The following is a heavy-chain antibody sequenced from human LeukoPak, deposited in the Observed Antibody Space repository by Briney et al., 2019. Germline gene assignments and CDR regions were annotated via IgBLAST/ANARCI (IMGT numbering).Heavy chain of an antibody. V-gene: IGHV4-4*07. D-gene: IGHD2-2*02. CDR2: IYTSGST. CDR3: ARLGGNGYCSSTSCYTNWFDP. Sequence: SETLSLTCTVSGGSINNYYWSWIRQPAGKGLEWIGRIYTSGSTNYNPSLKSRVTMSVDTSKNQFSLKLSSVTAADTGVYYCARLGGNGYCSSTSCYTNWFDPWGQGTLVTVSS. J-gene: IGHJ5*02. CDR1: GGSINNYY.